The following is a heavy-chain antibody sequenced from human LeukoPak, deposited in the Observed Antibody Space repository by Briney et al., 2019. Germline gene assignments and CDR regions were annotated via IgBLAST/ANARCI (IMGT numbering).Heavy chain of an antibody. D-gene: IGHD4-11*01. J-gene: IGHJ4*02. Sequence: ASVKVSCKASGYTFNGFYLHWVRQAPGQGLEWMGWINPNSGGTNYAQKFQGMVTMTRDTSISTAYMELSRLRSDDTAVYYCARWMATVTTPDYWGQGTLVTVSS. CDR3: ARWMATVTTPDY. CDR2: INPNSGGT. CDR1: GYTFNGFY. V-gene: IGHV1-2*02.